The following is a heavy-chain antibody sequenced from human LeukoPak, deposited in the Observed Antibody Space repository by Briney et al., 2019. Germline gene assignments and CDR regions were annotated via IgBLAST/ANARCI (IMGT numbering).Heavy chain of an antibody. V-gene: IGHV1-69*01. CDR2: IIPIFGTA. Sequence: SVKVSCKASGGTFSNYAISWVRQAPGQGLEWMGGIIPIFGTANYAQKFQGRVTITADESTSTAYMELRSLRSEDTAIYYCARVAPLDFWSGEFDYWGQGTLVTVSS. CDR3: ARVAPLDFWSGEFDY. D-gene: IGHD3-3*01. CDR1: GGTFSNYA. J-gene: IGHJ4*02.